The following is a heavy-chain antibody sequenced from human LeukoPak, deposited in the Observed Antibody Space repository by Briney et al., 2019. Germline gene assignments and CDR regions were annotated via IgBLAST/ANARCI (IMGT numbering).Heavy chain of an antibody. J-gene: IGHJ3*02. Sequence: GRSLRLSCAASGVTFDDYAMHWVRQAPGKGLEWVSGISWNSGSIGYADSVKSRFTISRDNAKNSLYLQMNSLRAEDTALYYCAKDLDGEDAFDIWGQGTMVTVSS. CDR2: ISWNSGSI. CDR3: AKDLDGEDAFDI. V-gene: IGHV3-9*01. D-gene: IGHD2-2*03. CDR1: GVTFDDYA.